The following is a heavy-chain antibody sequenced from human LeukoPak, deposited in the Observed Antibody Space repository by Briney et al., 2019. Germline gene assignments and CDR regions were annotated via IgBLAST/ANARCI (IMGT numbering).Heavy chain of an antibody. D-gene: IGHD1-26*01. V-gene: IGHV3-30*10. CDR3: ARDGSGTNLFDVGWFDS. CDR2: ISNDGSYN. CDR1: GSTFSSYA. Sequence: GGSLRLSCAASGSTFSSYAMHWVRQAPGKGLEWVAFISNDGSYNYCTDSVKGRFNISRDNSENTLYLQMNSLRPDDTAVYYCARDGSGTNLFDVGWFDSWGQGTLVTVSS. J-gene: IGHJ5*01.